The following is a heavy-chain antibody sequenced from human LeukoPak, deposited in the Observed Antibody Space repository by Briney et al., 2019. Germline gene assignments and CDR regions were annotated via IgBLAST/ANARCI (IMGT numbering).Heavy chain of an antibody. D-gene: IGHD3-16*02. Sequence: GGSPRLSCAASGFTFSSYSLNWVRQAPWKGLEWVSSISRSSSYIYYADSVKGRFTISRHNAKNSLYLQMNSLRAEDTAVYYCARVPAGVIGMKDAFDIWGQGTMVTVSS. J-gene: IGHJ3*02. CDR2: ISRSSSYI. CDR1: GFTFSSYS. CDR3: ARVPAGVIGMKDAFDI. V-gene: IGHV3-21*01.